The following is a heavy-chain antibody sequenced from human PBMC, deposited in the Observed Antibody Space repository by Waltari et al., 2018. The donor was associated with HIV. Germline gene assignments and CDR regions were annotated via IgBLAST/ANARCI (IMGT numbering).Heavy chain of an antibody. CDR1: GFTFSDSY. V-gene: IGHV3-11*05. CDR2: ISSSSSYT. CDR3: ARGTYDYVWGSYRNDY. J-gene: IGHJ4*02. D-gene: IGHD3-16*02. Sequence: QVQLVESGGGLVKPGGSLRLSCAASGFTFSDSYMSWIRQAPGKGLEWVSYISSSSSYTNYADSVKGRFTISRDNAKNSLYLQMNSLRAEDTAVYYCARGTYDYVWGSYRNDYWGQGTLVTVSS.